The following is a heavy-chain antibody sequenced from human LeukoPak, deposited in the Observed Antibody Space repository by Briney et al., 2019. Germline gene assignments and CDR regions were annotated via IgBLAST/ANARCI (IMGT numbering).Heavy chain of an antibody. J-gene: IGHJ6*03. Sequence: ASVKVSCKASGGTFSSYAISWVRQAPGQGLEWMGGIIPICGTANYAQKFQGRVTITTDESTSTAYMELSSLRSEDTAVYYCARVAGYYYYYMDVWGKGTTVTVSS. CDR2: IIPICGTA. CDR3: ARVAGYYYYYMDV. CDR1: GGTFSSYA. V-gene: IGHV1-69*05.